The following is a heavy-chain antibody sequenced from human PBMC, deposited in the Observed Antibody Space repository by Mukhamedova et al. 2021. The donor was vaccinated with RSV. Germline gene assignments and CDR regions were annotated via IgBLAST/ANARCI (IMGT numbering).Heavy chain of an antibody. V-gene: IGHV3-21*01. CDR3: ARYTVTQGSDTFDI. Sequence: SDYNMNWVRQAPGKGLEWVSSISTTSSYINYADSLNGRFTISRDNAKNSLFLQMNSLRAEDTAVYYCARYTVTQGSDTFDIWGQG. D-gene: IGHD4-17*01. CDR2: ISTTSSYI. J-gene: IGHJ3*02. CDR1: SDYN.